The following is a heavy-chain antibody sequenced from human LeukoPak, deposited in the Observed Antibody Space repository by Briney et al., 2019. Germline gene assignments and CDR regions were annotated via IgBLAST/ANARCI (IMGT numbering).Heavy chain of an antibody. V-gene: IGHV3-23*01. CDR2: IGGSGDGT. CDR1: GFTFSVSY. Sequence: GGSLRLSCSASGFTFSVSYLSWIRQAPGKGLEWVSTIGGSGDGTYYADSVKGRFTISRDNSKNTLYLQMNSLRAEDTAVYYCAKDPSSGGYFDCWGQGTLVTVSS. J-gene: IGHJ4*02. CDR3: AKDPSSGGYFDC. D-gene: IGHD6-19*01.